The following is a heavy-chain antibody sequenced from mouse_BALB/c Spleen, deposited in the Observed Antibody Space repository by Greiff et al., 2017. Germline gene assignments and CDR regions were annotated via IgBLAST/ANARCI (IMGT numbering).Heavy chain of an antibody. CDR1: GFSLTSYG. V-gene: IGHV2-9*02. J-gene: IGHJ3*01. CDR2: IWAGGST. Sequence: VNVVESGPGLVAPSQSLSITCTVSGFSLTSYGVHWVRQPPGKGLEWLGVIWAGGSTNYNSALMSRLSISKDNSKSQVFLKMNSLQTDDTAMYYCARDHYNPFAYWGQGTLVTVSA. D-gene: IGHD1-2*01. CDR3: ARDHYNPFAY.